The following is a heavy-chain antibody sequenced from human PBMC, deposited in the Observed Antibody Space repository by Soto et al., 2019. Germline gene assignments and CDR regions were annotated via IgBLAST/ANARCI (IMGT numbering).Heavy chain of an antibody. CDR1: GGSISNAAYS. Sequence: TLYLTCTVSGGSISNAAYSWSWIRQPPGKGLEWIGYIYPSGMPFYNPSLRSRVTISIDRSNDQFSLNLKSVTAADTAVYYCARERGGYGLFDSWGQGTLVTVSS. CDR3: ARERGGYGLFDS. CDR2: IYPSGMP. V-gene: IGHV4-30-2*01. D-gene: IGHD5-18*01. J-gene: IGHJ4*02.